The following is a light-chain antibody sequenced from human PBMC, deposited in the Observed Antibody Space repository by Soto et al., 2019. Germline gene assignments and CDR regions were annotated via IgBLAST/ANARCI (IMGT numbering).Light chain of an antibody. V-gene: IGLV2-11*01. Sequence: QSVLTQPRSVSGSPGQSVTISCTGTSSDVGYYNYVSWYQQHPGKAPKLMIYDVNKRPSGVPDRFSGSKSGNTASLTISGLQAEDEADYYCCSYAGSYTFVVFGGGTKVTVL. CDR1: SSDVGYYNY. CDR2: DVN. J-gene: IGLJ2*01. CDR3: CSYAGSYTFVV.